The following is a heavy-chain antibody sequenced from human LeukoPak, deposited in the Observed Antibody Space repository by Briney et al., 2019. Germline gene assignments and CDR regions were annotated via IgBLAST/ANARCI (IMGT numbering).Heavy chain of an antibody. CDR1: GFTFSAYS. Sequence: GGSLRLSCAASGFTFSAYSMNWVRQAPGKGLDWVSYISSRSFTIYYADSVKGRFTISRDNSKNTLYLQMNSLRAEDTAVYYCAKEGPTSGWSFDYWGQGTLVTVSS. CDR2: ISSRSFTI. V-gene: IGHV3-48*01. CDR3: AKEGPTSGWSFDY. D-gene: IGHD6-19*01. J-gene: IGHJ4*02.